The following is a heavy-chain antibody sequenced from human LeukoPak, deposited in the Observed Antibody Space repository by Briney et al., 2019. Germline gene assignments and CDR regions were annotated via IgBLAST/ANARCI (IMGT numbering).Heavy chain of an antibody. V-gene: IGHV3-30*03. Sequence: PGGSLRLSCAASGFTFSSYGMHWVRQAPGKGLEWVAVISYDGSNKYYADSVKGRFTISRDNSKNTLYLQMNSLRAEDTAVYYCAREKKGILTMVRGVNPSDYWGQGTLVTVSS. J-gene: IGHJ4*02. D-gene: IGHD3-10*01. CDR2: ISYDGSNK. CDR3: AREKKGILTMVRGVNPSDY. CDR1: GFTFSSYG.